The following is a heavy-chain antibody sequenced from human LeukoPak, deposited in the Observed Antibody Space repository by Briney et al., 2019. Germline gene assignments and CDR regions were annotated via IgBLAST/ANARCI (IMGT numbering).Heavy chain of an antibody. CDR2: IYYSGST. CDR3: ARNVSRGEPGGAFDM. Sequence: PSETLSLTCTVSGGTISGRRDYWGWIRQPPGEGLEWVASIYYSGSTHYNPSLKSRVTVSVDTSRNQFSLELRTATAADTAMYYCARNVSRGEPGGAFDMWGQGTMVTVSS. V-gene: IGHV4-39*01. D-gene: IGHD3-16*01. J-gene: IGHJ3*02. CDR1: GGTISGRRDY.